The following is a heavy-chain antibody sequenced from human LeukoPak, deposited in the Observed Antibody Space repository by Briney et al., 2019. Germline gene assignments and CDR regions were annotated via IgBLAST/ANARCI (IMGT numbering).Heavy chain of an antibody. CDR2: ISGSGGTT. Sequence: GGSLRLSCAASGFTFSSYAMSWVRQAPGKGLEWVSAISGSGGTTYYADSVKGRFTISRDNSKNTLYLQMNSLRAEDTAVHYCAKGGWVTTDYFDYWGQGTLLTVSS. CDR1: GFTFSSYA. CDR3: AKGGWVTTDYFDY. V-gene: IGHV3-23*01. D-gene: IGHD4-17*01. J-gene: IGHJ4*02.